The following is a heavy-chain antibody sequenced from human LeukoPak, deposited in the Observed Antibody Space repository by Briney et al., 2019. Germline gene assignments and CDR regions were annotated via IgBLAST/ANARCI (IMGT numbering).Heavy chain of an antibody. J-gene: IGHJ3*02. D-gene: IGHD3-10*01. CDR2: IYHSGST. Sequence: SETLSLTCAVSGGSISSSNWWSWVRQPPGKGLEWIGEIYHSGSTNYNPSLKSRVTISVDKSKNQFSLKLSSVTAADTAVYYCARGVLLWFGELFPEAFDIWGQGTMVTVSS. CDR1: GGSISSSNW. V-gene: IGHV4-4*02. CDR3: ARGVLLWFGELFPEAFDI.